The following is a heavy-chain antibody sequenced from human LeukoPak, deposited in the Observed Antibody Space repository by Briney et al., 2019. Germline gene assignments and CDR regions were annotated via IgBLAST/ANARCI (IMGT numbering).Heavy chain of an antibody. V-gene: IGHV1-2*02. CDR3: ARGPMPYSGSPFIDY. J-gene: IGHJ4*02. CDR1: GYTSTGYY. D-gene: IGHD1-26*01. Sequence: ASVKVSCKASGYTSTGYYMHWVRQAPGQGLEWMGWINPNSGGTNYAQKFQGRVTMTRDTSISTAYMELSRLRSDDTAVYYCARGPMPYSGSPFIDYWGQGTLVTVSS. CDR2: INPNSGGT.